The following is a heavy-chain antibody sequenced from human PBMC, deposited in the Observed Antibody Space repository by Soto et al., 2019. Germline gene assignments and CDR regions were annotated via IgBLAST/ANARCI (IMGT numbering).Heavy chain of an antibody. CDR3: ARWDTGVNWFDP. CDR2: INHSGST. Sequence: QVQLQQWGAGLLKPSETLSLTCAVYGGSFSGYYWSWIRQPPGKGLEWIGEINHSGSTNYNPSLKRRVTISVDPSKNQFSLQLSSVTAADTAVYYCARWDTGVNWFDPWGQGTLVTVSS. CDR1: GGSFSGYY. V-gene: IGHV4-34*01. J-gene: IGHJ5*02. D-gene: IGHD3-10*01.